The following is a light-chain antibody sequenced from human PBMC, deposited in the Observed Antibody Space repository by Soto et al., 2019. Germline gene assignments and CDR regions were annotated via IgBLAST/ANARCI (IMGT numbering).Light chain of an antibody. V-gene: IGKV3-11*01. J-gene: IGKJ4*01. CDR1: QSVGSY. Sequence: EIVLIQSPATLSLSPGERTTVSCTASQSVGSYLAWYQHKPGQAPRLLISDASNRATGIPARFSGSGSETDFTLTISSLEPEDSAVYYCQQRSNWPSLTFGVGTKVDIK. CDR2: DAS. CDR3: QQRSNWPSLT.